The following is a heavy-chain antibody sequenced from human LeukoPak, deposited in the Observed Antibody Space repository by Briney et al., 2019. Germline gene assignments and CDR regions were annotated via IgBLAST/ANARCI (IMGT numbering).Heavy chain of an antibody. Sequence: PGGSLRLSCAASGFTFSSYSMNWVRQAPGEGLEWVSSISSSSGYIYYADSVKGRFTISRDNAKNSLYLQMNSLRAEDTAVYYCARGTTVTPFDYWGQGTLVTVSS. CDR3: ARGTTVTPFDY. CDR1: GFTFSSYS. J-gene: IGHJ4*02. CDR2: ISSSSGYI. D-gene: IGHD4-17*01. V-gene: IGHV3-21*01.